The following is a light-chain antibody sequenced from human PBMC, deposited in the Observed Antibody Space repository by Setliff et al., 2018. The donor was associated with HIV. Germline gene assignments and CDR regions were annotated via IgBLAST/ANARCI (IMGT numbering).Light chain of an antibody. CDR1: SSNIGSND. CDR2: RNK. Sequence: QSVLTQPPSASGTPGQGVTISCSGSSSNIGSNDVSWFQQLPGTAPKLLIYRNKQRPSGVPDRFSGYKSGTSASLAISGLRSEDEGDYYCSSYAITNTLPFGTGTKVTVL. CDR3: SSYAITNTLP. J-gene: IGLJ1*01. V-gene: IGLV1-47*01.